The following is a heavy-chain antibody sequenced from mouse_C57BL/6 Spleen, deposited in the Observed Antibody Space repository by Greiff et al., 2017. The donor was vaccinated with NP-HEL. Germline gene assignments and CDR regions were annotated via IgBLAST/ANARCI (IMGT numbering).Heavy chain of an antibody. V-gene: IGHV3-6*01. Sequence: VQLQESGPGLVKPSQSLSLTCSVTGYSITSGYYWNWIRQFPGNKLEWMGYISYDGSNNYNPSLKNRISITRDTSKNQFFLKLNSVTTEDTATYYCARGRMWFAYWGQGTLVTVSA. CDR3: ARGRMWFAY. CDR1: GYSITSGYY. J-gene: IGHJ3*01. CDR2: ISYDGSN.